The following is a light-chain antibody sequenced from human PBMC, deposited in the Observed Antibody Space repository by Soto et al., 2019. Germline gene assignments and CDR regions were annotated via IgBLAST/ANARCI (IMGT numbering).Light chain of an antibody. V-gene: IGKV3-20*01. J-gene: IGKJ1*01. CDR1: HSVTSDY. Sequence: EIVLTQSPGTLSLSPGERATLSCRASHSVTSDYLAWYQQKPGQAPRLLIYGATKRATGIPDRFSGSGSGTDFTLTISRLEPEDFATYYCQQANSFPWTFGQGTKVDIK. CDR2: GAT. CDR3: QQANSFPWT.